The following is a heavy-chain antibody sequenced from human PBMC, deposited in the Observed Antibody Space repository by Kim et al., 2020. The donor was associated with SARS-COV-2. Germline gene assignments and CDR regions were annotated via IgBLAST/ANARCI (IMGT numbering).Heavy chain of an antibody. D-gene: IGHD4-17*01. CDR1: GFTFSSYS. V-gene: IGHV3-30*04. CDR2: ISNDGSTK. J-gene: IGHJ5*01. CDR3: TRGPAGAKGVWDYGT. Sequence: GGSLRLSCAASGFTFSSYSMHWVRQTPGKGLEWVSCISNDGSTKSYADSVKGRFTTSRDNSNNTLYLQTNSLRAEDTAVFYCTRGPAGAKGVWDYGTWG.